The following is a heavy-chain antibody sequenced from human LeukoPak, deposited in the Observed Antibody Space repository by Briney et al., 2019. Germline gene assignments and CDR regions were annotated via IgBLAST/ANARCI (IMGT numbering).Heavy chain of an antibody. Sequence: GGSLRLSCAVSGFTVSSNYMSWVRQAPGKGLEWVANIKRDGSEKNHLDSRFIISRDNGKNSLYLQMDSLRAEDTAVYYCARDRTYCSGGRCYDLFDIWGQGTMVTVSS. CDR2: IKRDGSEK. J-gene: IGHJ3*02. D-gene: IGHD2-15*01. CDR3: ARDRTYCSGGRCYDLFDI. V-gene: IGHV3-7*01. CDR1: GFTVSSNY.